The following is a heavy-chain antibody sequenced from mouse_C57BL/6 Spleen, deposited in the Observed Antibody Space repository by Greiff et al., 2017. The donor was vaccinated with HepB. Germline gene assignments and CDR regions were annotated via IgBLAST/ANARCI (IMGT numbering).Heavy chain of an antibody. CDR3: ARLLYGNYERNAMDY. D-gene: IGHD2-10*02. J-gene: IGHJ4*01. Sequence: EVMLVESGGDLVKPGGSLKLSCAASGFTFSSYGMSWVRQTPDKRLEWVATISSGGSYTYYPDSVKGRFTISRDNAKNTLYLQMSSLKSEDTAMYYCARLLYGNYERNAMDYWGQGTSVTVSS. CDR2: ISSGGSYT. CDR1: GFTFSSYG. V-gene: IGHV5-6*01.